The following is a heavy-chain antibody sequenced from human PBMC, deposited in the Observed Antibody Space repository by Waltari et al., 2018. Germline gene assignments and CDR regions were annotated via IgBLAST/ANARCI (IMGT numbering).Heavy chain of an antibody. D-gene: IGHD2-2*01. Sequence: EVQVVESGGGLVQPGGSLRLSGAASGFTVSRNYMNWVRQAPGKGLEWVSVSYSGGDTYYADSVKGRFTMSRDNSENTLFLQMNSLRPEDTAVYYCARSKGVVPAAIYNWGQGTLVTVSS. CDR2: SYSGGDT. V-gene: IGHV3-66*02. J-gene: IGHJ4*02. CDR3: ARSKGVVPAAIYN. CDR1: GFTVSRNY.